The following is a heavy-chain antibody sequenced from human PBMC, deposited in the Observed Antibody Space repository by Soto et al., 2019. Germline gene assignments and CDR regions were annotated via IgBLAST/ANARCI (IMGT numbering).Heavy chain of an antibody. V-gene: IGHV4-30-4*01. CDR3: ATSEYSSLSINWFDS. J-gene: IGHJ5*01. CDR1: GGSVDSVNHY. D-gene: IGHD6-6*01. CDR2: IYNSGHT. Sequence: SETLSLTCTVSGGSVDSVNHYWSWVRQPPGKGLEWIGYIYNSGHTFYNPSLKSRVQILVAKSRNQFSLRLSSVTVADTAVYFCATSEYSSLSINWFDSWGQGARVTVSS.